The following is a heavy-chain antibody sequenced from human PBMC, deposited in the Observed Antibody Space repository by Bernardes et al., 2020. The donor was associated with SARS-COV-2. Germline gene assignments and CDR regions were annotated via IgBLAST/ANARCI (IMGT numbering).Heavy chain of an antibody. J-gene: IGHJ3*02. Sequence: GGSLRLSCAASGFTFDDYAMHWVRQAPGKGLEWVSGISWNSGSIGYADSVKGRFTISRDNAKNSLYLQMNSLRAEDTALYYCAKTGTTALFGAFDIWGQGTMVTVSS. CDR3: AKTGTTALFGAFDI. V-gene: IGHV3-9*01. D-gene: IGHD1-1*01. CDR1: GFTFDDYA. CDR2: ISWNSGSI.